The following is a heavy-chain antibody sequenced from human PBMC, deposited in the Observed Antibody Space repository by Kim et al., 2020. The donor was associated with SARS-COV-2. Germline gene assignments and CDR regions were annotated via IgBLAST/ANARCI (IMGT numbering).Heavy chain of an antibody. Sequence: GGSLRLSCAASGFTFDDYAMHWVRQAPGKGLEWVSGISWNSGSIGYADSVKGRFTISRDNAKNSLYLQMNSLRAEDTALYYCAKSLKSVAEFDYWGQGTLVTVSS. J-gene: IGHJ4*02. CDR1: GFTFDDYA. D-gene: IGHD2-15*01. CDR2: ISWNSGSI. V-gene: IGHV3-9*01. CDR3: AKSLKSVAEFDY.